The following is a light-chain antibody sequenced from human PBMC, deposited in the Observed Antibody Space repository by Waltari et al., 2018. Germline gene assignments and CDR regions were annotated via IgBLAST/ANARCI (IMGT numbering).Light chain of an antibody. CDR2: GVR. V-gene: IGLV2-14*03. CDR1: SSAVGGYSC. Sequence: ALTQPASVSGSPGQSIPISCTGTSSAVGGYSCVSWYQQPPGKAPILIIYGVRSRPSGISIRFSGSKSGNTASLTISGLQAEDEADYYCSSYASSVTHVFGTGTKVTVL. J-gene: IGLJ1*01. CDR3: SSYASSVTHV.